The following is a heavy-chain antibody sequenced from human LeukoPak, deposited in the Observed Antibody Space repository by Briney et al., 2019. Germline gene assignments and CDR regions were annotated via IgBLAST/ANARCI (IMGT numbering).Heavy chain of an antibody. V-gene: IGHV4-59*01. Sequence: SETLSLTCTVSGGSISSYYWSWIRQPPGKGLEWIGYIYYSGSTNYNPSLKGRVTISVDTSKNQFALKLSSVTAADTAVYYCARGLNWFDPWGQGTLVTVSS. CDR2: IYYSGST. CDR1: GGSISSYY. J-gene: IGHJ5*02. CDR3: ARGLNWFDP.